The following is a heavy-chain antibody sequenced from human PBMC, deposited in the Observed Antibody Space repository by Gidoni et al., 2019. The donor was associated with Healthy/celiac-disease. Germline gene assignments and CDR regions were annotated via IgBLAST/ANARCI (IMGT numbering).Heavy chain of an antibody. CDR3: ASTRVAARPIYYYYGMDV. Sequence: GKGLEWVAVISYDGSNKYYADSVKGRFTISRDNSKNTLYLQMNSLRAEDTAVYYCASTRVAARPIYYYYGMDVWGQGTTVTVSS. D-gene: IGHD6-6*01. CDR2: ISYDGSNK. J-gene: IGHJ6*02. V-gene: IGHV3-30-3*01.